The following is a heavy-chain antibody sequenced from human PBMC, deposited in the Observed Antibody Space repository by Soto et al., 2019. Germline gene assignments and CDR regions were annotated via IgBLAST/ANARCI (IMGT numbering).Heavy chain of an antibody. CDR2: INAGNGNT. CDR3: ARGLPIVADY. J-gene: IGHJ4*02. D-gene: IGHD3-22*01. V-gene: IGHV1-3*05. CDR1: GYTCTIYA. Sequence: QVQLVQSGAEEKKPGASVKVSCKASGYTCTIYAMHWVRQSPGQRLEWMGWINAGNGNTKYAPTFQGRVTSTRDTSASTAYMERSSLRSADTSVYYCARGLPIVADYWGQGTLVTVSS.